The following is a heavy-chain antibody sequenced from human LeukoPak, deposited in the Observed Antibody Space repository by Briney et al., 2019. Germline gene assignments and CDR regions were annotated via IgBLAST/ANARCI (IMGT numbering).Heavy chain of an antibody. J-gene: IGHJ6*03. Sequence: SETLSLTCSVSGASINNYYWTWIRQPAGKGLEWIGRIYTSGSTNYNPSLKSRVTMSVDTSKNQFSLKLSSVTAADTAVYYCARTRPGLYSGSYYYYYYMDVWGKGTTVTISS. CDR2: IYTSGST. V-gene: IGHV4-4*07. D-gene: IGHD1-26*01. CDR3: ARTRPGLYSGSYYYYYYMDV. CDR1: GASINNYY.